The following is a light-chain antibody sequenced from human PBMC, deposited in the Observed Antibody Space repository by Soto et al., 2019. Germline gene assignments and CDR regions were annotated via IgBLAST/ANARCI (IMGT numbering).Light chain of an antibody. CDR3: QQYNSYSPLT. CDR1: QSISSW. Sequence: DIQMTQSPSSLSASVGDIVTITCRASQSISSWLAWYQQKPGKAPKLLIFDAFSLESGVPSRFSGSRSGTELTLTISSLQPDDYATYYCQQYNSYSPLTFGGGTKVDIK. J-gene: IGKJ4*01. V-gene: IGKV1-5*01. CDR2: DAF.